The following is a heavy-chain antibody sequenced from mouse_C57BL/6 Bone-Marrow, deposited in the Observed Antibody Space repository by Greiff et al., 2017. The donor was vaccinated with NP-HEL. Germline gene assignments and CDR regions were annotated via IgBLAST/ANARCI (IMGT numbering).Heavy chain of an antibody. Sequence: VQLVESGPGLVQPSQSLSITCTVSGFSLTSYGVHWVRQSPGKGLEWLGVIWRGGSTDYNAAFMSRLSITKDNSKSQVFFKMNSLQADDTAIYYCAKRRGYYEDYAMDYWGQGTSVTVSS. CDR3: AKRRGYYEDYAMDY. CDR2: IWRGGST. J-gene: IGHJ4*01. V-gene: IGHV2-5*01. D-gene: IGHD2-3*01. CDR1: GFSLTSYG.